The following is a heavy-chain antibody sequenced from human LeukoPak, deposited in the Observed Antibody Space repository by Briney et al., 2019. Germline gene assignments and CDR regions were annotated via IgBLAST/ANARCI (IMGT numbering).Heavy chain of an antibody. V-gene: IGHV4-34*01. CDR2: INHSGST. CDR1: GGSFSGYY. J-gene: IGHJ4*02. D-gene: IGHD2-15*01. Sequence: MPSETLSLTCAVYGGSFSGYYWSWIRQPPGKGLEWIGEINHSGSTNYNPSLKSRVTISVGTSKNQFSLKLSSVTAADTAVYYCARGNLPIVVVVAATRWFDYWGQGTLVTVSS. CDR3: ARGNLPIVVVVAATRWFDY.